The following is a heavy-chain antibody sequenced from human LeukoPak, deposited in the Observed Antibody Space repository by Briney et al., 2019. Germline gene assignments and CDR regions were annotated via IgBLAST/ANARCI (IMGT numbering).Heavy chain of an antibody. J-gene: IGHJ4*02. CDR2: ISYDGRNK. Sequence: GGSLRLSCAASGFTFSSYGMQWVRQAPGKGLEWVAVISYDGRNKYYADSVKGRFTISRDNSKNTLYMRMSSLRAEDTAVYYCAKRRYDSSGHFDSWGQGTLVTVSS. V-gene: IGHV3-30*18. D-gene: IGHD3-22*01. CDR3: AKRRYDSSGHFDS. CDR1: GFTFSSYG.